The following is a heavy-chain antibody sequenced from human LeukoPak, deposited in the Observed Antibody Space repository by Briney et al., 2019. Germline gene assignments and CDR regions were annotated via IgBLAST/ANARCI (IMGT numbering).Heavy chain of an antibody. CDR1: GFTFRNYG. V-gene: IGHV3-30*03. D-gene: IGHD3-10*01. CDR3: ARASGPFDY. CDR2: ISIDGSEK. Sequence: GGSLRLSCAASGFTFRNYGVHWVRQAPGKGLEWVAVISIDGSEKYYADSVKGRFTISRDNSKNTLYLQMNSLRAEDTAVYSCARASGPFDYWGQGTLVTVSS. J-gene: IGHJ4*02.